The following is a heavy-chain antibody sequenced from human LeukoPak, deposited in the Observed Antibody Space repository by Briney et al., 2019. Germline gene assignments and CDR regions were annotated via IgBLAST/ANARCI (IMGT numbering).Heavy chain of an antibody. CDR3: AKDKGPPYCSGGSYYQTYGMDG. CDR2: ISGVGVST. D-gene: IGHD2-15*01. CDR1: GFSSDDYA. J-gene: IGHJ6*02. V-gene: IGHV3-43*02. Sequence: GGSLRLSCAASGFSSDDYAMHWVRQAPGKGRGWVSLISGVGVSTYYADSVKGRVTISTDNSQNTLYLQMNSLRTADTTMYFCAKDKGPPYCSGGSYYQTYGMDGWGQGTTVTVSS.